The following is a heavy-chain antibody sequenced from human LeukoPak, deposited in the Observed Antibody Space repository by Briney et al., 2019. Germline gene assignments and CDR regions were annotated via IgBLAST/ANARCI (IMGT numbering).Heavy chain of an antibody. D-gene: IGHD4-17*01. V-gene: IGHV3-30*04. Sequence: PGGSLRLSCAASGFTFSSYAMHWVRQAPGKGLEWVAVISYDGSNKYYADSVKGRFTISRDNSKNTLYLQMNSLRAEDTAVYYCARDKSDGDHGRTFDYWGQGTLVTVSS. J-gene: IGHJ4*02. CDR1: GFTFSSYA. CDR2: ISYDGSNK. CDR3: ARDKSDGDHGRTFDY.